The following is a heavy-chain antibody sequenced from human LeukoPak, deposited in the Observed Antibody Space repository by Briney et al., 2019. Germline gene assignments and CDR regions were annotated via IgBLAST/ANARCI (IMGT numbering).Heavy chain of an antibody. J-gene: IGHJ4*02. CDR3: VRSWNSSWYEGFDY. V-gene: IGHV3-21*01. Sequence: GGSLRLSCAASEFSFSDYSMNWVRQAPGKGLEWVSSISSSSSCIYYADSVKGRFTISRDNAKKSLYLQMNSLRAEDMAVYYCVRSWNSSWYEGFDYWGQGILVSVSS. CDR2: ISSSSSCI. D-gene: IGHD6-13*01. CDR1: EFSFSDYS.